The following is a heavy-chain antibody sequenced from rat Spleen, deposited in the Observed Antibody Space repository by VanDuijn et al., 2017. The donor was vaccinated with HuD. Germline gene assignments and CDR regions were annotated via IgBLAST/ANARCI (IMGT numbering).Heavy chain of an antibody. CDR2: IWSNGGT. J-gene: IGHJ4*01. CDR1: GLSLTSNS. CDR3: ARIGNYDVMDA. V-gene: IGHV2-47*01. Sequence: QVQLKESGPGLVQPSQTLSLTCTVSGLSLTSNSVSWVRQPPGKGLEWMGLIWSNGGTDYNSAIKSRLSISRDTSKSQVFLKINSLQTEDTAMYFCARIGNYDVMDAWGQGASVTVSS.